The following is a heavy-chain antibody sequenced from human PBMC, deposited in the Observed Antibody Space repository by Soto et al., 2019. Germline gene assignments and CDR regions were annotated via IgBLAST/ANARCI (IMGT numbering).Heavy chain of an antibody. CDR1: GGSISSGGYY. CDR2: IYYSGST. V-gene: IGHV4-31*03. Sequence: SETLSLTCTVSGGSISSGGYYWSWIRQHPGKGLEWIGYIYYSGSTYYNPSLKSRVTISVDTSKNQFSLKLSSVTAADTAVYYCARAYIVENRRFDDWGQGTLVTVSS. J-gene: IGHJ4*02. D-gene: IGHD5-12*01. CDR3: ARAYIVENRRFDD.